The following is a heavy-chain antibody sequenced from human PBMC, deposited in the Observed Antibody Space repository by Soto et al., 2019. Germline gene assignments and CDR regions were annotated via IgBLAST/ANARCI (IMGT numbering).Heavy chain of an antibody. V-gene: IGHV1-3*01. J-gene: IGHJ4*02. Sequence: ASVKFAGKAAGYIFTSDAIQWVRQAPGQRLEWMGWINAGNGNTKYSQKFQGRVTITRDTSASTAYMELSSLRSEDTAVYYCARDLAYGIPDYWGQGTLVTVSS. D-gene: IGHD2-21*01. CDR2: INAGNGNT. CDR1: GYIFTSDA. CDR3: ARDLAYGIPDY.